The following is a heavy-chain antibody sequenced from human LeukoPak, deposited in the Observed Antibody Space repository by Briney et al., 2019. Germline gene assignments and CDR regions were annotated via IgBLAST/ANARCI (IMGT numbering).Heavy chain of an antibody. J-gene: IGHJ3*02. CDR1: GYTFTSYG. Sequence: SSVKVSCKASGYTFTSYGINWVRQATGQGLEWMGWMNPNSGNTGYAQKFQGRVTMTRNTSISTAYMELSSLRSEDTAVYYCARAYYDSSGNDLDAFDIWGQGTMVTVSS. CDR3: ARAYYDSSGNDLDAFDI. V-gene: IGHV1-8*02. D-gene: IGHD3-22*01. CDR2: MNPNSGNT.